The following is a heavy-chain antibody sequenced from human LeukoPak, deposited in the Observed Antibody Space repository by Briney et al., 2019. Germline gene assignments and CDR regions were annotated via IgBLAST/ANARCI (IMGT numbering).Heavy chain of an antibody. Sequence: ASVKVSCKASGYTFTSYDINWVRQATGQGLEWMGWMNPNSGYTGHAQKFQGRVTMTRNTSISTAYMELSSLRSEDTAVYYCARTDYDDSGGGNWFDPWGQGTLVTASS. CDR3: ARTDYDDSGGGNWFDP. D-gene: IGHD4-17*01. CDR2: MNPNSGYT. V-gene: IGHV1-8*02. CDR1: GYTFTSYD. J-gene: IGHJ5*02.